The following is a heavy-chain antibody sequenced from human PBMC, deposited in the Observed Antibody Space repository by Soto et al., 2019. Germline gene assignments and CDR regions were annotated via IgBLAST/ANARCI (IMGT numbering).Heavy chain of an antibody. CDR1: GGSFSGYY. J-gene: IGHJ4*02. CDR2: INHSGST. V-gene: IGHV4-34*01. CDR3: ARGERREGYYYGSGSYYFDY. D-gene: IGHD3-10*01. Sequence: PSETLSLTCAVYGGSFSGYYWSWIRQPPGKGLEWIGEINHSGSTNYNPSLKSRVTISVDTSKNQFSLKLSSVTAADTAVYYCARGERREGYYYGSGSYYFDYWGQGTLVTVSS.